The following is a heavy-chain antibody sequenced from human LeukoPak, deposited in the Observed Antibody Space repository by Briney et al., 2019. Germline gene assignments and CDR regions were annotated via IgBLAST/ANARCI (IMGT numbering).Heavy chain of an antibody. CDR1: GGYISNFY. Sequence: SETLSLTCTVSGGYISNFYLSWIRQPPGKGLEGMGFIYYSGSTNYNPSLKSRVTISVDTSKNQFSLKLSSVTAADTAVYYCARDRLVTTVYDAFDIWGQGTMVTVSS. J-gene: IGHJ3*02. D-gene: IGHD4-17*01. CDR2: IYYSGST. V-gene: IGHV4-59*01. CDR3: ARDRLVTTVYDAFDI.